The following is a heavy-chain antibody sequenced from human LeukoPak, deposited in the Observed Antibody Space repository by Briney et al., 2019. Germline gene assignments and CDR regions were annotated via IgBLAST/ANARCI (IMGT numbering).Heavy chain of an antibody. V-gene: IGHV4-39*07. CDR1: GGSISSSSYY. CDR2: IYYSGST. J-gene: IGHJ6*03. D-gene: IGHD6-6*01. Sequence: SETLSLTCTVSGGSISSSSYYWGWIRQPPGKGLEWIGSIYYSGSTYYNPSLKSRVTMSVDTSKSQFSLKLSSVTAADTAVYYCARQLASYYYYYMDVWGKGTTVTVSS. CDR3: ARQLASYYYYYMDV.